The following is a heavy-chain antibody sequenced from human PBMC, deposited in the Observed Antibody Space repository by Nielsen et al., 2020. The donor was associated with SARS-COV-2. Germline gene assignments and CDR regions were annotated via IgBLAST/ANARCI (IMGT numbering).Heavy chain of an antibody. J-gene: IGHJ6*02. CDR3: KHYYDMDV. Sequence: LSLTCAASGFTFGDAIIHWVRQASGKGLEWVGRIRSKTNNYETSYAASVKGRFIISRDESKNMAYLQMNSLKTDDTAVYYCKHYYDMDVWGQGTTVTVSS. CDR1: GFTFGDAI. V-gene: IGHV3-73*01. CDR2: IRSKTNNYET.